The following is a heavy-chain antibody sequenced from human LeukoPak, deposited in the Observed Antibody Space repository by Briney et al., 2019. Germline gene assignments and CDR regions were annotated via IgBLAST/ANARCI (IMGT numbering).Heavy chain of an antibody. CDR1: GDSLRSNNW. Sequence: SGTLSLTCAVSGDSLRSNNWWSWVRQSPGRGLEWIGEIQHTGNTRYNPSLGSRVAMSVDNSKNHFSLNLTSVTAADTAVYYCARGIMGATTPFDTWGQGTMVTVSS. V-gene: IGHV4-4*02. CDR3: ARGIMGATTPFDT. D-gene: IGHD1-26*01. J-gene: IGHJ3*02. CDR2: IQHTGNT.